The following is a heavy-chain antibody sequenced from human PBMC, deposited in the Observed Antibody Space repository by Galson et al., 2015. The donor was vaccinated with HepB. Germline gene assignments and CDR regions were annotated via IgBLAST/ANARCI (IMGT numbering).Heavy chain of an antibody. J-gene: IGHJ3*02. CDR3: AKVVRLGVTGAFDI. D-gene: IGHD3-16*01. V-gene: IGHV1-2*06. CDR1: GFTFTGYF. Sequence: SVKVSCKASGFTFTGYFIHWVRQAPGHGLEWMGRINPNTDVTNFAQNFHGRLTMTRDTSIGTVYMELSSLRSDDTAVYYCAKVVRLGVTGAFDIWGQGTTVTVSS. CDR2: INPNTDVT.